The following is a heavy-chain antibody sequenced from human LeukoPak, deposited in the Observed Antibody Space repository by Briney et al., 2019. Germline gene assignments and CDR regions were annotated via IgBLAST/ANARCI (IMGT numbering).Heavy chain of an antibody. Sequence: GGSLRLSCAASGFTFSSYAMSWVRQAPGKGLEWVSAISGSGGSTYYADSVKGRFTISRDNSKNTLYVQTNSLRAEDTAVYYCAKVDLIVVVPAAIRRFDYWGQGTLVTVSS. J-gene: IGHJ4*02. CDR1: GFTFSSYA. D-gene: IGHD2-2*01. CDR2: ISGSGGST. CDR3: AKVDLIVVVPAAIRRFDY. V-gene: IGHV3-23*01.